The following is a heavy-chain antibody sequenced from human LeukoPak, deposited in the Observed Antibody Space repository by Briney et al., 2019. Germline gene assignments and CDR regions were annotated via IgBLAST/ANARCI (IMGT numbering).Heavy chain of an antibody. J-gene: IGHJ4*02. CDR1: GFTFTSYG. V-gene: IGHV3-30*18. CDR3: AKSVSYNVHYFDY. CDR2: TSYDGSSI. D-gene: IGHD3-10*01. Sequence: PGRSLRLSCAASGFTFTSYGMHWVRQAPGKGLEWLAVTSYDGSSIDYADSVKGRLTVSRDNSKNTLYLLMNGLRPEDTAVYYCAKSVSYNVHYFDYWGQGTLVTVSS.